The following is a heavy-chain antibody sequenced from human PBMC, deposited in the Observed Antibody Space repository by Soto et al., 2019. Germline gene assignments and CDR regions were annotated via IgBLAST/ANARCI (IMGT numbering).Heavy chain of an antibody. CDR1: GYSFTSYW. D-gene: IGHD2-15*01. Sequence: PGESLKISCKGSGYSFTSYWIGWVRQMPGKGLEWMGIIYPGDSDTRYSPSFQGQVTISADKSISTAYLQWSSLKASDTAMYYCARGRYCSGGSCYSDYYGMDVWGQGTTVTVSS. CDR2: IYPGDSDT. V-gene: IGHV5-51*01. J-gene: IGHJ6*02. CDR3: ARGRYCSGGSCYSDYYGMDV.